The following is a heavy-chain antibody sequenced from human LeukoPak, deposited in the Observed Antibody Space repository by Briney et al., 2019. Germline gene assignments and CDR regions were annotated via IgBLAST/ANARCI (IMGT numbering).Heavy chain of an antibody. CDR2: IYYSGST. Sequence: SETLSLTCTVSGGSISSYYWSWIRQPPGKGQERIGYIYYSGSTNYNPSLKSRVTISVDTSKNQFSLKLSSVTAADTAVYYCARDYYDSSGYLGAFDIWGQGTMVTVSS. CDR3: ARDYYDSSGYLGAFDI. D-gene: IGHD3-22*01. J-gene: IGHJ3*02. V-gene: IGHV4-59*01. CDR1: GGSISSYY.